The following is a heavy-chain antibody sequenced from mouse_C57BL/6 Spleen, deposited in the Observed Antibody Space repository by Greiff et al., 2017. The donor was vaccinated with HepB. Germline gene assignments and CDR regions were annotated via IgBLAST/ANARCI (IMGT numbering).Heavy chain of an antibody. J-gene: IGHJ2*01. V-gene: IGHV1-54*01. CDR3: ALTGGY. Sequence: VQLVESGAELVRPGTSVKVSCKASGYAFTNYLIEWVKQRPGQGLEWIGVINPGSGGTNYNEKFKGKATLTADKSSSTAYMQLSSLTSEDSAVYFCALTGGYWGQGTTLTVSS. D-gene: IGHD4-1*01. CDR2: INPGSGGT. CDR1: GYAFTNYL.